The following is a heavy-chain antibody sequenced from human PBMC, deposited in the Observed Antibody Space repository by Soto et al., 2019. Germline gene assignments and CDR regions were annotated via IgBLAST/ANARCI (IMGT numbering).Heavy chain of an antibody. CDR1: GGSISSGGYY. V-gene: IGHV4-31*03. D-gene: IGHD6-13*01. Sequence: SETLSLTGTLSGGSISSGGYYWSWIRQHPGKCLTWIGYIYQSRSTVYNPSLKSRVTISVDTSKNFFSLKLSSVTAADTAVYYRASGGAAAGLYFFDYWDPVTLVTL. J-gene: IGHJ4*02. CDR2: IYQSRST. CDR3: ASGGAAAGLYFFDY.